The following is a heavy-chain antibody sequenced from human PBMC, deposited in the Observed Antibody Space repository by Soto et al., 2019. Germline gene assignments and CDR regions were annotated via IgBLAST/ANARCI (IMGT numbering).Heavy chain of an antibody. Sequence: SVKVSCKASGGTFSSYAISWVRQAPGQGLEWMGGIIPIFGTASYAQKFQGRVTITADESTSTAYMELSSLRSEDTAVYYCARDNRLRLHAFDIWGQGTMATVSS. CDR3: ARDNRLRLHAFDI. D-gene: IGHD5-12*01. V-gene: IGHV1-69*13. CDR1: GGTFSSYA. J-gene: IGHJ3*02. CDR2: IIPIFGTA.